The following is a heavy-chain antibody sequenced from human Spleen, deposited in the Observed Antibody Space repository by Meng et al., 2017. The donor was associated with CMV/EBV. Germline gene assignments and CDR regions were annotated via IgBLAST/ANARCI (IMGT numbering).Heavy chain of an antibody. J-gene: IGHJ4*02. D-gene: IGHD4-23*01. V-gene: IGHV3-74*01. CDR1: GFTFSSYW. CDR3: ARGPPAVVTPGLALAY. Sequence: GESLKISCAASGFTFSSYWMHWVRQAPGKGLVWVSRINSDGTTTSYADSVKGRFTISRDNAKNTLYLQMNSLRAEDMAFYYCARGPPAVVTPGLALAYWGQGTLDTVSS. CDR2: INSDGTTT.